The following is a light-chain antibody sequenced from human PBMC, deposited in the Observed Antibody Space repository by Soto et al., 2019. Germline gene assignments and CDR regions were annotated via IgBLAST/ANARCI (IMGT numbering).Light chain of an antibody. CDR2: GAS. Sequence: EIVMTQSPATLSVSPGERATLSCRAGQSVSSSYLAWYQQKPGQAPRLLIYGASSRATGIPDRFSGSGSGTDFTLTISSLEPEDFAIYYCQQRSIWPPWTFGQGTKVDIK. V-gene: IGKV3D-20*02. J-gene: IGKJ1*01. CDR1: QSVSSSY. CDR3: QQRSIWPPWT.